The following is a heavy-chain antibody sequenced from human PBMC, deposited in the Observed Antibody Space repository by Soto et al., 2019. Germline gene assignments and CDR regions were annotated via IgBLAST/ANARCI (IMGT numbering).Heavy chain of an antibody. CDR2: IRGIGGIT. CDR3: AKDRGGYCTGGSCYSYYFDY. Sequence: GGSLRLSCAASGFTFSTYAMNWVRQAPGKGLEWVSSIRGIGGITYYADSVKGRFTISRDNSKNTLYLQMNSLTAEDTAVYYCAKDRGGYCTGGSCYSYYFDYWGQGILVTVSS. D-gene: IGHD2-15*01. CDR1: GFTFSTYA. V-gene: IGHV3-23*01. J-gene: IGHJ4*02.